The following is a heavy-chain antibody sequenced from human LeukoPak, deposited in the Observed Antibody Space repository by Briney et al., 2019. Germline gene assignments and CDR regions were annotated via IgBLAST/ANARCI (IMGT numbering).Heavy chain of an antibody. V-gene: IGHV3-53*01. CDR3: SRGLGGYYYYYGVDV. CDR1: GFTVSSNY. Sequence: GGSLRLSCAASGFTVSSNYMSRVRQAPGKGLEWVSVIYSGGSTYYADSVKGRFTISRDNSKNTLYLQMNSLRAEDTAMYYCSRGLGGYYYYYGVDVWGQGTTVTVSS. J-gene: IGHJ6*02. D-gene: IGHD3-16*01. CDR2: IYSGGST.